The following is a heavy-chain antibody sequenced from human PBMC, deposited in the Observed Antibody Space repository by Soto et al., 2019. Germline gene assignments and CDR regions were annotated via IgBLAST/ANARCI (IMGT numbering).Heavy chain of an antibody. J-gene: IGHJ4*02. D-gene: IGHD3-10*01. CDR1: GFTFSSYG. CDR2: ISYDGSNK. Sequence: QVQLVESGGGVVQPGRSLRLSCAASGFTFSSYGMHWVRQAPGKGLEWVAVISYDGSNKYYADSVKGRFTISRDNSKNTLYLQMNSLRAEDTAVYYCAKGVLRDYYGSGSYYRYWGQGTLVTVSS. V-gene: IGHV3-30*18. CDR3: AKGVLRDYYGSGSYYRY.